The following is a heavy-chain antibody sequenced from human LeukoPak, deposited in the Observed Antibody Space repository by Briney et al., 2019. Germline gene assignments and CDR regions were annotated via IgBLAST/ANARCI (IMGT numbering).Heavy chain of an antibody. J-gene: IGHJ4*02. Sequence: SETLSLTCTVSGGSISSYYWSWIRQPPGKGLEWIGYIYYSGSTNYNPSLKSRVTISVDTSKNQFSLRLSSVTAADTAVYYRARVAELGDTYYFDYWGQGTLVTVSS. CDR1: GGSISSYY. D-gene: IGHD1-26*01. V-gene: IGHV4-59*08. CDR3: ARVAELGDTYYFDY. CDR2: IYYSGST.